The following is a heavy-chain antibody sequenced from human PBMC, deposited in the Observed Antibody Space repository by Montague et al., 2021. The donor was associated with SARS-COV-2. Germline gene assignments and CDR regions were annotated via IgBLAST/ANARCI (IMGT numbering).Heavy chain of an antibody. J-gene: IGHJ4*02. CDR2: IYYSGST. Sequence: TLSLTCTVSGGSISSGGYYWSWIRQHPRKGLEWIGYIYYSGSTYYXXXVESRVTISVDTSKNQFSLKLSSVTAADTAVYYCARASGKKTIFGVVISYFDYWGQGTLVTVSS. CDR3: ARASGKKTIFGVVISYFDY. V-gene: IGHV4-31*03. CDR1: GGSISSGGYY. D-gene: IGHD3-3*01.